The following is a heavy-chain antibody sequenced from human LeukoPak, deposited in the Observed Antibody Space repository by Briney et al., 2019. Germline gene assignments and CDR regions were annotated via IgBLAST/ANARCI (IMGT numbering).Heavy chain of an antibody. J-gene: IGHJ3*02. V-gene: IGHV3-21*01. D-gene: IGHD6-19*01. CDR3: ARPYSSGLGAFDI. Sequence: GGSLRLSCAASGFTFSSYSMNWVRQAPGKGLEWVSSISSSSSYIYYADSVKGRFTISRDNAKNSLYLQMNSLRAEDTAVYYCARPYSSGLGAFDIWGQGTMVTVSS. CDR2: ISSSSSYI. CDR1: GFTFSSYS.